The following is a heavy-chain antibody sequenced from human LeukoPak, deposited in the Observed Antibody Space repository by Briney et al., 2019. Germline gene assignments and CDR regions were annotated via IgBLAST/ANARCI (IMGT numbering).Heavy chain of an antibody. CDR3: ARSAVAGTPIGY. CDR1: GGSISSGSYY. J-gene: IGHJ4*02. Sequence: SQTLSLTCTVSGGSISSGSYYWSWIRQPAGKGLEWIGRIYTSGSTNYNPSLKSRVTMSVDTSKNQFSLKLSSVTAADTAVYYCARSAVAGTPIGYWGQGTLVTVSS. D-gene: IGHD6-19*01. CDR2: IYTSGST. V-gene: IGHV4-61*02.